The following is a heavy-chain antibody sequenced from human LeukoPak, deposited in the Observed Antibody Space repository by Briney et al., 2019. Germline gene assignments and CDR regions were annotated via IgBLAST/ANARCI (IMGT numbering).Heavy chain of an antibody. Sequence: SATLSLTCTVSGGSISSYDWSWIRQPAGKGLEWIGRIYTSGRTNYNPSLKSRVTISADKSKKQFSLKLSSVTAADTAVYYCARDLMEAFDYWGQGTLVTVSS. CDR3: ARDLMEAFDY. J-gene: IGHJ4*02. CDR2: IYTSGRT. D-gene: IGHD2-8*01. V-gene: IGHV4-4*07. CDR1: GGSISSYD.